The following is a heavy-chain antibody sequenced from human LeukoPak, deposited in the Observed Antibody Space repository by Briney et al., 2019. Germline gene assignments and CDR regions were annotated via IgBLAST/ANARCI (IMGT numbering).Heavy chain of an antibody. V-gene: IGHV3-9*01. CDR3: ARGTHKYCSSTSCYSVGAY. CDR2: ISWSIGSI. J-gene: IGHJ4*02. Sequence: GRSLRLSCAASAFTFDAYAMHWLPPAPGKGLEWGSAISWSIGSIGYADSVKGRFTISRDNSKNTLYLQMNSLRAEDTAVYYCARGTHKYCSSTSCYSVGAYWGQGTLVTVSS. CDR1: AFTFDAYA. D-gene: IGHD2-2*01.